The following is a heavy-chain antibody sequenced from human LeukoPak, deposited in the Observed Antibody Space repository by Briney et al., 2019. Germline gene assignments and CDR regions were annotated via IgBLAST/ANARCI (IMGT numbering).Heavy chain of an antibody. CDR2: ISSRSSDI. Sequence: GGSLRLSCTASGFTFSSYSMNWVRQAPGKGLEWVSHISSRSSDIYYADSVKGRFTISRDDAKNSMFLQMNSQRAEDTAVYYCASSTTTVTTSRYFDHWGQGTLVTVSS. V-gene: IGHV3-48*01. CDR3: ASSTTTVTTSRYFDH. CDR1: GFTFSSYS. D-gene: IGHD4-11*01. J-gene: IGHJ4*02.